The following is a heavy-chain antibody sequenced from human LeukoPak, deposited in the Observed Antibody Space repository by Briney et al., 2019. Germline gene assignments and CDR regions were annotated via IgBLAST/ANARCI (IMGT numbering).Heavy chain of an antibody. D-gene: IGHD1-26*01. CDR2: ISTSGDST. V-gene: IGHV3-23*01. CDR3: AKGRSDSGSLYYFDY. J-gene: IGHJ4*02. Sequence: GRSLRLSCTASGFTFSNYAMSWVRPAPGKGLEWVSAISTSGDSTYYADSVKGRFTISRDNSKNTLYLQMNSLRAEDTALYYCAKGRSDSGSLYYFDYWGQGTLVTVSS. CDR1: GFTFSNYA.